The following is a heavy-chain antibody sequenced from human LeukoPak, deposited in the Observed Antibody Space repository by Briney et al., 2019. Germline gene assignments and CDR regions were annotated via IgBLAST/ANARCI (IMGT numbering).Heavy chain of an antibody. V-gene: IGHV3-23*01. CDR2: VSGSGGST. CDR3: ARPTTTMSPY. D-gene: IGHD5-12*01. Sequence: PTGGSLSLSCAASGFTFSSYAMSWVRRAPGKGLEWVSTVSGSGGSTYYADSVEGRFTISRDNSKNTLYLQMDSLRVEDTAVYYCARPTTTMSPYWGQGTLVTVSS. CDR1: GFTFSSYA. J-gene: IGHJ4*02.